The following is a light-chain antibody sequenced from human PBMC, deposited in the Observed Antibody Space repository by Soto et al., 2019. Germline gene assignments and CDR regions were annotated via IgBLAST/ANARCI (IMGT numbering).Light chain of an antibody. Sequence: DIRMTQSPSSLSASVGERVTITCRASQSISNYLTWYQQKPGKAPKLLIYAASSSQSGVPSRFSGSGSGTDFTLTISSLQPEDFATYSCQQSYTTLFTFGPGTNVDIK. CDR3: QQSYTTLFT. V-gene: IGKV1-39*01. CDR1: QSISNY. CDR2: AAS. J-gene: IGKJ3*01.